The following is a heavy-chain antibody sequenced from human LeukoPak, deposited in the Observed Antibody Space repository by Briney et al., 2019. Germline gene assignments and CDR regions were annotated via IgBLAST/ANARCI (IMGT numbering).Heavy chain of an antibody. V-gene: IGHV1-8*01. Sequence: ASVKVSCKASGYTFTSYDINWVRQATGQGLEWMGWMNPNSGNTGYAHKFQGRVTMTRNTSISTAYMELSSLRSEDTAVYYCARVGGDTVTNRYWGQGTLVTVSS. CDR1: GYTFTSYD. CDR3: ARVGGDTVTNRY. J-gene: IGHJ4*02. D-gene: IGHD4-17*01. CDR2: MNPNSGNT.